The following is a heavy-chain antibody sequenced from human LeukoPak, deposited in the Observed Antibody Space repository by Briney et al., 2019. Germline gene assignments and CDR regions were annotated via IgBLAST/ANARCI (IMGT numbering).Heavy chain of an antibody. CDR2: INHSGST. Sequence: PSETLSLTCAVYAESFSGYYWSWIRQPPGKGLEWIGDINHSGSTNYNPSLKSRVTISVDTSKNQFSLKLSSVTAADTAVYYCARYRRTLYYYDSSGYSRFDYWGQGTLVTVSS. J-gene: IGHJ4*02. V-gene: IGHV4-34*01. D-gene: IGHD3-22*01. CDR1: AESFSGYY. CDR3: ARYRRTLYYYDSSGYSRFDY.